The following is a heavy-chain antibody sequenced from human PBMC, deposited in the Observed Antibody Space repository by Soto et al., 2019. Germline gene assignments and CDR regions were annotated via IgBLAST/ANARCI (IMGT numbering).Heavy chain of an antibody. D-gene: IGHD3-9*01. V-gene: IGHV4-59*01. CDR3: ARAGRGYDILTGYYRHGMDV. CDR1: CGSISSYY. Sequence: PSETLSLTCTVSCGSISSYYWSWIRQPPGKGLEWIGYIYYSGSTNYNPSLKSRVTISVDTSKNQFSLKLSSVTAADTAVYYCARAGRGYDILTGYYRHGMDVWGQGTTVTVSS. CDR2: IYYSGST. J-gene: IGHJ6*02.